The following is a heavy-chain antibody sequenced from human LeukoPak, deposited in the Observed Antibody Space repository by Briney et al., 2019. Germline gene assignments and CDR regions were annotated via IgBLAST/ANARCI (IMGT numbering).Heavy chain of an antibody. J-gene: IGHJ3*02. V-gene: IGHV3-21*01. Sequence: PGGSLRLSCAASGFTFSSYSMNWVRQAPGRGLECVSSISSSSSYIYYADSVKGRFTISRDNAKNSLYLQMNSPRAEDTAVYYCARDKAVLRYFDWLLKDAFDIWGQGTMVTVSS. CDR1: GFTFSSYS. CDR3: ARDKAVLRYFDWLLKDAFDI. D-gene: IGHD3-9*01. CDR2: ISSSSSYI.